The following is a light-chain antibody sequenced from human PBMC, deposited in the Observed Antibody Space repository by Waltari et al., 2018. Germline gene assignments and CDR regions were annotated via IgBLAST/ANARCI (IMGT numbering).Light chain of an antibody. V-gene: IGLV8-61*01. CDR2: NTA. J-gene: IGLJ3*02. Sequence: TVVTQEPSLSVSPGGTVTITCGFTSGSVLTSYYPLWYQQTPGQAPRTLIYNTATRSSGVPDRFSGSILGSKAALTVAGAQADDESDYYCVLYLNGGIWVFGGGTRLTVL. CDR1: SGSVLTSYY. CDR3: VLYLNGGIWV.